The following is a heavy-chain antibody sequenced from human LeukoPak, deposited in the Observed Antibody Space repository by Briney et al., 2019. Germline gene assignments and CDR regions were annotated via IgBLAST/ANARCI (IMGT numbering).Heavy chain of an antibody. D-gene: IGHD1-26*01. CDR3: AKGPSYSGSYYYYFDY. CDR1: GFTFSSYD. J-gene: IGHJ4*02. CDR2: ISGSGGST. Sequence: GGSLRLSCAASGFTFSSYDMSWVRQAPGKGLEWVSAISGSGGSTYYADSVKGRFTISRDNSKNTLYLQMNSLRAEDTAVYYCAKGPSYSGSYYYYFDYWGQGTLVTVSS. V-gene: IGHV3-23*01.